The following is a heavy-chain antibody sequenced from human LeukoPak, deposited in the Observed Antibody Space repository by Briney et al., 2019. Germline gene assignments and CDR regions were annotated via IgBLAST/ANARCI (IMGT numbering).Heavy chain of an antibody. CDR2: ISKTSAKI. CDR3: VRGDGDLFDF. CDR1: GFTFRTYN. J-gene: IGHJ4*02. Sequence: GGSLRLSCAASGFTFRTYNMNWVRQAPGKGLEWVSFISKTSAKIYYGDSVRGRFTFSRDNAKNSIHLQMGSLRVEDMAVYYCVRGDGDLFDFWGQGTLVSVSS. V-gene: IGHV3-21*06. D-gene: IGHD4-17*01.